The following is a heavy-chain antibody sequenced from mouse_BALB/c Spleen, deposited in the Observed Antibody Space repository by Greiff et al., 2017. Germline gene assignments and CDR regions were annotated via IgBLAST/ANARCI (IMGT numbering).Heavy chain of an antibody. CDR3: ARSSSGYPFAY. D-gene: IGHD3-1*01. V-gene: IGHV1-18*01. J-gene: IGHJ3*01. Sequence: EVKLQESGPELVKPGASVKIPCKASGYTFTDYNMDWVKQSHGKSLEWIGDINPNNGGTIYNQKFKGKATLTVDKSSSTAYMELRSLTSEDTAVYYCARSSSGYPFAYWGQGTLVTVSA. CDR1: GYTFTDYN. CDR2: INPNNGGT.